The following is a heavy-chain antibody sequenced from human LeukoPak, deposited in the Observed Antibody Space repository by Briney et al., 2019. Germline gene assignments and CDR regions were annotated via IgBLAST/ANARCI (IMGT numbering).Heavy chain of an antibody. V-gene: IGHV3-23*01. J-gene: IGHJ4*02. CDR3: AKVRDIVVVVATKDFDY. Sequence: PGGSLRLSCAASGFTFSSYAMSWVRQAPGKGLEWVSAISGSGGSTYYADSVKGRFTISGDNSKNTLYLQMNSLRAEDTAVYYCAKVRDIVVVVATKDFDYWGQGTLVTVSS. D-gene: IGHD2-15*01. CDR1: GFTFSSYA. CDR2: ISGSGGST.